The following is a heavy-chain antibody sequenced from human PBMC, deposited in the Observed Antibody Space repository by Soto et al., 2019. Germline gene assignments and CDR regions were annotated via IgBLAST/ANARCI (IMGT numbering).Heavy chain of an antibody. Sequence: QVQLLQSGAEVKKPGSSVRVSCEASGGSFRTYSISWVRQAPGQGLEWMGEIIPIFGTVNYAQKFQGRVTITADEPTTTVYMDLRSLRSEDTAVYYCAKGAVDGTPTSYYYYGMDVWGQGTTVTVSS. D-gene: IGHD6-19*01. CDR3: AKGAVDGTPTSYYYYGMDV. CDR1: GGSFRTYS. V-gene: IGHV1-69*12. J-gene: IGHJ6*02. CDR2: IIPIFGTV.